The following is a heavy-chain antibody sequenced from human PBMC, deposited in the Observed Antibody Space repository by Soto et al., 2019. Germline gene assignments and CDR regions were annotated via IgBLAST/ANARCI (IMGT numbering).Heavy chain of an antibody. V-gene: IGHV2-5*02. Sequence: QITLKESGPTLVKPTQNLTLTCTFSGFSLSTRGVGVGWIRQPPGKALEWLAVIYWDDDKRYSPSLKSRLTITKDTSKNQVVLTMTNMDPADPATYYCAHRPQDYDYWGQGTLVTVSS. D-gene: IGHD3-16*01. CDR1: GFSLSTRGVG. J-gene: IGHJ4*02. CDR3: AHRPQDYDY. CDR2: IYWDDDK.